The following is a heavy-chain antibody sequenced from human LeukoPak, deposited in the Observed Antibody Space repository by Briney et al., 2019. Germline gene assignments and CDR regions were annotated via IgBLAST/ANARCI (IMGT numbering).Heavy chain of an antibody. CDR1: GGSISSYY. CDR3: ARSYDSSGYYYAGAFDI. V-gene: IGHV4-59*01. D-gene: IGHD3-22*01. CDR2: IYYSGST. J-gene: IGHJ3*02. Sequence: SETLSLTCTVSGGSISSYYWSWLRQPPGKGLEWIGYIYYSGSTNYNPSLKSRVTISVDTSKNQFSLKLSSVTAADTAVYYCARSYDSSGYYYAGAFDIWGQGTMVTVSS.